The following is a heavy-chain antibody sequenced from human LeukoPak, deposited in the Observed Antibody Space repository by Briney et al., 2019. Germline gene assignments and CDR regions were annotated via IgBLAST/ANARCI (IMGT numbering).Heavy chain of an antibody. J-gene: IGHJ4*02. D-gene: IGHD2-2*01. V-gene: IGHV4-4*07. CDR2: IYTSGST. CDR1: GGSISSYY. CDR3: ARRPAAARWKGIDY. Sequence: PETLSLTCTVSGGSISSYYWSWIRQPAGKGLEWIGRIYTSGSTNYNPSLKSRVTMSVDTSKNQFFLKLSSVTAADTAVYYCARRPAAARWKGIDYWGQGTLVTVSS.